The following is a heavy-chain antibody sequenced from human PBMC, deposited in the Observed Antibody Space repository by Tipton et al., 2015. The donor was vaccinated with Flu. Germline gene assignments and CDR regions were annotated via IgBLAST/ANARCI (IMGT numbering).Heavy chain of an antibody. CDR1: GYTFTSYG. Sequence: QLVQSGAEVKRPGASVKVSCKASGYTFTSYGISWVRQAPGQGLEWMGWISAYNGNTNYAQKLQGRVTMTTDTSTSTAYMELRSLRSDATAVYYCARTLAPYCSGGSCYGGFWFDPSGQGTLVTVSS. J-gene: IGHJ5*02. CDR2: ISAYNGNT. CDR3: ARTLAPYCSGGSCYGGFWFDP. D-gene: IGHD2-15*01. V-gene: IGHV1-18*01.